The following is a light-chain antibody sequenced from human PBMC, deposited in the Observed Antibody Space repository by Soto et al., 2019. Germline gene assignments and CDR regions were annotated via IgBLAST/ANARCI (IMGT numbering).Light chain of an antibody. CDR1: QSVSSSY. J-gene: IGKJ1*01. CDR3: QQYGSSPLT. V-gene: IGKV3-20*01. Sequence: EIVLTQSPGTLSLSPGERATLSCRASQSVSSSYLAWYQQKPGQAPRLLIYGASSRATGIPDRFSGSGSGTDFTLTISRLEPEDFAVYYSQQYGSSPLTFGQGTNVEIK. CDR2: GAS.